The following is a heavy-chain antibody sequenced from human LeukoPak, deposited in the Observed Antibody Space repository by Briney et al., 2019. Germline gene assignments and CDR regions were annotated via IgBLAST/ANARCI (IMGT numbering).Heavy chain of an antibody. J-gene: IGHJ6*03. CDR1: GGSFSGYY. Sequence: RTSETLSLTCAVYGGSFSGYYWSWICQPPGKGLEWIGEINHSGSTNYNPSLKSRVTISVDTSKNQFSLKLSSVTAADTAVYYCARGNVDTAMVGYYYYYMDVWGKGTTVTVSS. CDR3: ARGNVDTAMVGYYYYYMDV. V-gene: IGHV4-34*01. D-gene: IGHD5-18*01. CDR2: INHSGST.